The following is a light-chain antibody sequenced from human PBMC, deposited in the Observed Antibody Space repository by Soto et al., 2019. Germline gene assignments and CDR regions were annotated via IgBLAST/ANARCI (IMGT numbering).Light chain of an antibody. CDR1: QSVSSY. Sequence: EIVLTQSPATLSLSPGERATLSCRASQSVSSYLAWYQQKPGQAPRLLIYDASNRATGIPARFSGSGSGTDFTLPIRSVEPEDFAVYYCQQRSNWYTFGQGTNLESK. CDR3: QQRSNWYT. J-gene: IGKJ2*01. V-gene: IGKV3-11*01. CDR2: DAS.